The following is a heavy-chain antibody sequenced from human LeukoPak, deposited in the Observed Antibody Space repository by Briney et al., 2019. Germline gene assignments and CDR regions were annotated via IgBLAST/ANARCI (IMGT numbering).Heavy chain of an antibody. D-gene: IGHD6-13*01. CDR2: IYYTGST. CDR3: ARVKYSSTWFDP. Sequence: SETLSLTCAVSGGSISTSSYYWGWIRQPPGKGLEWIGSIYYTGSTFYNPSLTSRVTLFVDTSKNQFSLRLNSVTAADMAVYYCARVKYSSTWFDPWGQGILVTVSS. V-gene: IGHV4-39*01. J-gene: IGHJ5*02. CDR1: GGSISTSSYY.